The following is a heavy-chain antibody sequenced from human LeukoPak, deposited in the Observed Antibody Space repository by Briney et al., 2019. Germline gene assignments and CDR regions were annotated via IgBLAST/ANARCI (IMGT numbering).Heavy chain of an antibody. CDR2: IGNNGGGI. J-gene: IGHJ4*02. CDR3: AKTILTGGYSYGYDY. CDR1: GFTFSTYT. V-gene: IGHV3-23*01. Sequence: PGGSLRLSCAASGFTFSTYTMYWVRHPPGKRLEWVSIIGNNGGGIHYADSVRGRFTISRDNSKNTLYLQMNSLRAEDTAVYYCAKTILTGGYSYGYDYWGQGTLVTVSS. D-gene: IGHD5-18*01.